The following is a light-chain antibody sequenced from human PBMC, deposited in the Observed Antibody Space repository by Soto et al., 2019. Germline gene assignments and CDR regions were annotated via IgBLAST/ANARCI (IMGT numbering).Light chain of an antibody. CDR3: QQVDSYPRT. Sequence: IQLTESPSSLSASVGDRVTVTCRACQGIGTYLVWYQQKSGKAPTVLIYASSTLQTGVPSRFSGSGSGTDFSLTISSLHPEDVATYYCQQVDSYPRTFGQGTRVDIK. J-gene: IGKJ1*01. CDR2: ASS. CDR1: QGIGTY. V-gene: IGKV1-9*01.